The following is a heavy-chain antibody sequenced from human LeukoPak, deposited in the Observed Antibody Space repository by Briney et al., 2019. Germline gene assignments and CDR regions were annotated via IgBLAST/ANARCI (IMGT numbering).Heavy chain of an antibody. CDR2: ISYDGSDK. D-gene: IGHD3-10*01. V-gene: IGHV3-30*03. CDR1: GFTFSNYD. J-gene: IGHJ4*02. CDR3: ARGGRWFGELFGFDY. Sequence: GGSLRLSCAASGFTFSNYDMHWVRQAPGKGPDWVAVISYDGSDKYYADSVKGRFTISRDNSKNTLYLQMNSLRAEDTAVYYCARGGRWFGELFGFDYWGQGTLVTVSS.